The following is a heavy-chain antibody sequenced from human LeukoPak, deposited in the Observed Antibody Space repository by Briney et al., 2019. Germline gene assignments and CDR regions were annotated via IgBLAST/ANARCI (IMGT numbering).Heavy chain of an antibody. D-gene: IGHD4-17*01. V-gene: IGHV4-30-2*01. CDR2: ISHSGST. CDR3: ARQLDYGDLQLGP. Sequence: SQTLSLTCTVSGGSISSGGYYWSWIRQPPGRGLEWIGYISHSGSTYYNPSLKSRVTISVDRSKNQFSLKVTSVTAADTAVYYCARQLDYGDLQLGPWGQGTLVTVSS. CDR1: GGSISSGGYY. J-gene: IGHJ5*02.